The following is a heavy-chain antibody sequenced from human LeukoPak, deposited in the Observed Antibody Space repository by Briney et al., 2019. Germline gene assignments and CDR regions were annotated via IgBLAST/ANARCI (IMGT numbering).Heavy chain of an antibody. Sequence: PGGSLRLSCAASGFTFSTYWMHWVRQAPGKGLVCVSRTNSDGSSTTFADSVKGRFTISRDNAKNTLYLQMNSLRAEDTAVYYCARESLGGGSSWYRAFDIWGQGTMVTVSS. CDR1: GFTFSTYW. CDR2: TNSDGSST. CDR3: ARESLGGGSSWYRAFDI. J-gene: IGHJ3*02. D-gene: IGHD6-13*01. V-gene: IGHV3-74*01.